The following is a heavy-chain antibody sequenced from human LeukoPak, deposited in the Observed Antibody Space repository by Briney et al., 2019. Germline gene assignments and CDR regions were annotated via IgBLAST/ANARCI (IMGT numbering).Heavy chain of an antibody. CDR2: IYYSGSP. CDR3: AAPPAEMATMVFDY. J-gene: IGHJ4*02. CDR1: GGSFSGYY. V-gene: IGHV4-30-4*08. Sequence: PQTLSPTCAVYGGSFSGYYWSWIRQPPGKGLEWIGYIYYSGSPYYNPSLKSRVTISVYTSKNQFSLKLSSVSSSDTAVYFCAAPPAEMATMVFDYWGQGTLVTVSS. D-gene: IGHD5-24*01.